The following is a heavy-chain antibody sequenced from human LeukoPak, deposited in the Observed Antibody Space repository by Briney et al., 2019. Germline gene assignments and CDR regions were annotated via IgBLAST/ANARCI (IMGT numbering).Heavy chain of an antibody. V-gene: IGHV1-45*02. CDR2: ITPFNGNT. Sequence: GSSVKVSCKASGYTFTYRYLHWVRQAPGQALEWMGWITPFNGNTNYAQKFQDRVTITRDRSMSTAYMELSSLRSEDMAVYYCTRGRAYGSGSYENWFDPWGQGTLVTVSS. J-gene: IGHJ5*02. CDR3: TRGRAYGSGSYENWFDP. CDR1: GYTFTYRY. D-gene: IGHD3-10*01.